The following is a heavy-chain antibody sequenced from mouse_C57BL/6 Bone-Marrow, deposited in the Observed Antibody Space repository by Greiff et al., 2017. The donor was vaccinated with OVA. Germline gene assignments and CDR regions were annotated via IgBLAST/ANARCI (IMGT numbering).Heavy chain of an antibody. V-gene: IGHV1-18*01. D-gene: IGHD2-4*01. J-gene: IGHJ3*01. CDR3: ARSRYYDYHRDFAY. CDR1: GYTFTDYN. Sequence: EVQLQESGPELVKPGASVKIPCKASGYTFTDYNMDWVKQSHGKSLEWIGDINPNNGGTIYNQKFKGKATLTVDKSSSTAYMELRSLTSEDTAVYYCARSRYYDYHRDFAYWGQGTLVTVSA. CDR2: INPNNGGT.